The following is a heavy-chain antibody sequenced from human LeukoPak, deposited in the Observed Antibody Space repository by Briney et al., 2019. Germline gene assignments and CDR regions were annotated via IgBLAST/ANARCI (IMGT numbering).Heavy chain of an antibody. J-gene: IGHJ4*02. CDR3: ARAMRLPYGQLDY. D-gene: IGHD4-17*01. Sequence: ASVKVSCKASGGTFSSYAISWVRQAPGQGLEWMGWISAYNGDTNYAQKLQGRVTMTTDTSTNTAYMELRSLRSDDTAMYFCARAMRLPYGQLDYWGQGTLVTVSS. CDR2: ISAYNGDT. V-gene: IGHV1-18*01. CDR1: GGTFSSYA.